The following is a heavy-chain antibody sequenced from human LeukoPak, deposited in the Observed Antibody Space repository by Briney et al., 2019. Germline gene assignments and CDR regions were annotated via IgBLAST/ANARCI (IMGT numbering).Heavy chain of an antibody. J-gene: IGHJ4*02. CDR2: INPRGST. Sequence: KPSETLSLXCGVYGGSFSGYYWSWIRQPPGKGLEWIGEINPRGSTNYNPSLKSRVTLSADTSKNQFSLTLNSVTAADTAVYYCAGRRLGYYFDYWGQGTLVTVSS. V-gene: IGHV4-34*01. CDR1: GGSFSGYY. CDR3: AGRRLGYYFDY. D-gene: IGHD5-24*01.